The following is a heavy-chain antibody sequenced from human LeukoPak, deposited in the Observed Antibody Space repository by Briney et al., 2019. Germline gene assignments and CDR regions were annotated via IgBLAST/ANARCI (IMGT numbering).Heavy chain of an antibody. CDR1: GGSFSGSN. D-gene: IGHD4-17*01. Sequence: ETLSLTCAVYGGSFSGSNWSWIRQPPGKGLEWIGELYNSGSTIYNPSLKSRVTISVDTSKNHFSLNLISVTAADTAVYYCAREGDDYAFGYFDYWRQGTPVSVSS. CDR2: LYNSGST. J-gene: IGHJ4*02. V-gene: IGHV4-34*01. CDR3: AREGDDYAFGYFDY.